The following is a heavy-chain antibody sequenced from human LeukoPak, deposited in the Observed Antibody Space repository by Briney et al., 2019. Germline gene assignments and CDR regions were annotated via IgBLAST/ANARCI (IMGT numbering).Heavy chain of an antibody. J-gene: IGHJ4*02. CDR2: INHSGST. D-gene: IGHD6-19*01. CDR3: ARGRPKQWLGARTTNFDY. Sequence: SETLSLTCAVYGRSFSGYYWSRIRQPPGKGLEWIGEINHSGSTNYNPSLKSRVTIPVDTSKNQFSLKLSSVTAADTAVYYCARGRPKQWLGARTTNFDYWGQGTLVTVSS. CDR1: GRSFSGYY. V-gene: IGHV4-34*01.